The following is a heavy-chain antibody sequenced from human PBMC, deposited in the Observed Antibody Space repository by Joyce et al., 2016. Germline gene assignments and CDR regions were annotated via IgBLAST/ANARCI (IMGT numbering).Heavy chain of an antibody. CDR1: GGSISSGYF. D-gene: IGHD2/OR15-2a*01. Sequence: VQLQESGPGLVKPSETLSLTCDVSGGSISSGYFYGWVRQAPGKGLEWIANIYHNGKTYYNASLKSRVTISVDTSKNQLSLKLSSVTAADTAVYYCARDPQNFGFWGQGTLVIVSS. J-gene: IGHJ4*02. CDR3: ARDPQNFGF. CDR2: IYHNGKT. V-gene: IGHV4-38-2*02.